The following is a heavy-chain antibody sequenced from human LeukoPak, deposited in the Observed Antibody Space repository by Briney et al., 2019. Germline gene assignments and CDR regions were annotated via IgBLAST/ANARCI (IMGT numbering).Heavy chain of an antibody. CDR3: ARIGYSTSWANFDY. J-gene: IGHJ4*02. D-gene: IGHD6-13*01. Sequence: GTSLRLSCSASGFTFRNYGMHWVPQAPGKGLEWVASIRTDGGEEYHADSVQGRFSISRDNSKNTLYLQMDSLRAEDTALYYCARIGYSTSWANFDYWGQGTLVTVSS. V-gene: IGHV3-33*01. CDR1: GFTFRNYG. CDR2: IRTDGGEE.